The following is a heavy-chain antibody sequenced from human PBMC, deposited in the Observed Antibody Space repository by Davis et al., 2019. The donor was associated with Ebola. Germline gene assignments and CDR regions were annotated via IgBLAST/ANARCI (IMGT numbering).Heavy chain of an antibody. V-gene: IGHV3-74*01. J-gene: IGHJ2*01. Sequence: LSLTCAASGFTFSSYPMHWVRQAAGKGLVWVSSINSDGSRTHYADSVKGRFTISRDNARNTLYLQINSLRAEDTAMYHCTRHVPGDFWYFDLWGRGTLVTVSS. CDR3: TRHVPGDFWYFDL. CDR2: INSDGSRT. D-gene: IGHD4-17*01. CDR1: GFTFSSYP.